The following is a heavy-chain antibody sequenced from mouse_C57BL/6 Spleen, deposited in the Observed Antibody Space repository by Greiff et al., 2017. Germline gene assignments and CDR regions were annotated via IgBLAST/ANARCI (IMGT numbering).Heavy chain of an antibody. Sequence: QVQLQQPGAELVKPGASVKLSCKASGYTFTSYWMHWVKQRPGQGLEWIGMIHPNSGSTNYNEKFKSKATLTVDKSSSTAYMQLSSLTSEDSAVYYCARERGGTGLYFDYWGQGTTLTVSS. D-gene: IGHD4-1*01. V-gene: IGHV1-64*01. J-gene: IGHJ2*01. CDR2: IHPNSGST. CDR1: GYTFTSYW. CDR3: ARERGGTGLYFDY.